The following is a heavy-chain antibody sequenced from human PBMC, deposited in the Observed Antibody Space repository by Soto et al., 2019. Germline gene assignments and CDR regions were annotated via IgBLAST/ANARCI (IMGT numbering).Heavy chain of an antibody. CDR2: IDPSDSYT. J-gene: IGHJ6*02. V-gene: IGHV5-10-1*01. CDR1: GYSFTSYW. D-gene: IGHD3-10*01. CDR3: ATYGSGSYYSYGMDV. Sequence: GESLKISCKGSGYSFTSYWISWVRQMPGKGLEWMGRIDPSDSYTNYSPSFQGHVTISADKSISTAYLQWSSLKASDTAMYYCATYGSGSYYSYGMDVWGQGTTVTVSS.